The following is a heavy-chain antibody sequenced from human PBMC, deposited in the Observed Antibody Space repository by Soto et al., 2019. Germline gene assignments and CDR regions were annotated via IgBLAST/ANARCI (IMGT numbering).Heavy chain of an antibody. CDR3: TIMGLGTFQY. CDR2: IQKKADGGAT. V-gene: IGHV3-15*01. J-gene: IGHJ4*02. Sequence: EVQLVESGGGLVKDGGSLRLSCAVSGITFSNAWMAWVRQAPGKGLEWVGRIQKKADGGATEYAASVKGRLSISRDDSTNTLYLQMDSLKTEDSAVYYCTIMGLGTFQYWGQGTLLTVSS. CDR1: GITFSNAW. D-gene: IGHD3-10*01.